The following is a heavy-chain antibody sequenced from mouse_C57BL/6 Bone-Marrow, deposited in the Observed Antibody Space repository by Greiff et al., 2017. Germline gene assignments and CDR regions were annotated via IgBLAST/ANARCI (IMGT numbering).Heavy chain of an antibody. D-gene: IGHD6-2*01. CDR2: ISSKSSNNAS. J-gene: IGHJ3*01. Sequence: EVQVVESGGGLVQPKGSLKLSCAASGFTFNTYAMHWVRQAPGKGMEWVARISSKSSNNASYHAVSVKDRFTISSDDSQCMLYLQINNLKTEYTAMYYCVRVSGFSSWGQETLVTVSA. CDR1: GFTFNTYA. CDR3: VRVSGFSS. V-gene: IGHV10-3*01.